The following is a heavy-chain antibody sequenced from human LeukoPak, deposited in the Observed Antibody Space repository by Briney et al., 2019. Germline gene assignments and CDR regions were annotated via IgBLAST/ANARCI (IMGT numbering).Heavy chain of an antibody. CDR3: ARDPTRTPRDNWLDP. D-gene: IGHD1-14*01. Sequence: ASVKVSCKASGYTFTSYDITWVRQATGQGLEWMGWMNPNSGNTGYAQKLHGRVTMDRNTSISTAYMELSSLRSEDTAVYYCARDPTRTPRDNWLDPWGQGTLVTVSS. CDR1: GYTFTSYD. CDR2: MNPNSGNT. V-gene: IGHV1-8*01. J-gene: IGHJ5*02.